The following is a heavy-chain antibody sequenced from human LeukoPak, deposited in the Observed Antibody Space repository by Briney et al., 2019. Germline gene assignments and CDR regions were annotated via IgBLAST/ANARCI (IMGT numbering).Heavy chain of an antibody. D-gene: IGHD7-27*01. CDR2: IYTSGST. CDR1: GGSISSYY. CDR3: ASTAGTGGIAYYFDY. V-gene: IGHV4-4*07. Sequence: SETLSLTCTVSGGSISSYYWSWIRQPAGKGLEWIGRIYTSGSTNYNPSLKSRVTISVDTSKNQFSLKLSSVTAADTAVYYCASTAGTGGIAYYFDYWGQRTLVTVSS. J-gene: IGHJ4*02.